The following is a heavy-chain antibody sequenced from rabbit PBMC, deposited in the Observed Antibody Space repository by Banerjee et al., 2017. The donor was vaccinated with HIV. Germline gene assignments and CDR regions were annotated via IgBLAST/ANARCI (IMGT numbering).Heavy chain of an antibody. CDR1: GFSFSSNA. CDR3: ARDLHGDLSAYFDL. V-gene: IGHV1S45*01. J-gene: IGHJ4*01. Sequence: QEQLVESGGGLVQPEGSLTLTCTASGFSFSSNAMCWVRQAPGKGLEWIACIYTGDSGITHYASWAKGRFTGSKSSSTAVTLQMTSLTAADTATYFCARDLHGDLSAYFDLWGQGTLVTVS. D-gene: IGHD2-1*01. CDR2: IYTGDSGIT.